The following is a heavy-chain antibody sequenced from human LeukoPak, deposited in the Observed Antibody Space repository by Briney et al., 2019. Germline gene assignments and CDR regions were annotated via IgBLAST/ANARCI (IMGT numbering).Heavy chain of an antibody. CDR1: GYTFTSYD. CDR2: MNPNSGNT. V-gene: IGHV1-8*01. CDR3: ARAGYSYGYRRWYFDY. J-gene: IGHJ4*02. D-gene: IGHD5-18*01. Sequence: GASVKVSCKASGYTFTSYDINWVRQATGQGLEWMGWMNPNSGNTGYAQKFQGRVTMTRNTSISTAYMELSRLRSDDTAVYYCARAGYSYGYRRWYFDYWGQGTLVTVSS.